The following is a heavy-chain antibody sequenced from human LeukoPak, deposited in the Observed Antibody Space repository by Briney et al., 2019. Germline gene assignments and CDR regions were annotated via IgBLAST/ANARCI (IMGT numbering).Heavy chain of an antibody. CDR2: IRFDGSNK. CDR3: AKDYVGNGPLWLRVN. D-gene: IGHD3-9*01. V-gene: IGHV3-30*02. J-gene: IGHJ4*02. Sequence: PGGSLRLSCAASGFTFSNYGMHWVRQAPGKGLEWVAFIRFDGSNKYYVDSVKGRFTISRDNSKNTLYLQMNSLTAEDTAAYYCAKDYVGNGPLWLRVNLGRGTLVTLSS. CDR1: GFTFSNYG.